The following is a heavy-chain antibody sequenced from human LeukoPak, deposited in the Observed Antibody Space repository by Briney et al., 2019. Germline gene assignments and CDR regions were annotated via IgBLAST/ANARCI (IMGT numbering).Heavy chain of an antibody. J-gene: IGHJ1*01. CDR2: INPNSGGT. CDR1: GYTFTGYY. Sequence: GASVKVSCKASGYTFTGYYMHWVRQAPGQGLEWMGWINPNSGGTNYAQKFQGRVTMTRDTSISTAYMELSRLRSDDTAVYYCAREIPPNTSGYFQHWGQGTLVTVSS. CDR3: AREIPPNTSGYFQH. D-gene: IGHD1-1*01. V-gene: IGHV1-2*02.